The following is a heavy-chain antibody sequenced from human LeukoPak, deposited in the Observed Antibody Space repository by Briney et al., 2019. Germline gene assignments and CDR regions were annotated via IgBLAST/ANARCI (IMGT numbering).Heavy chain of an antibody. CDR2: ISGSGGST. CDR1: GFAFSSYA. CDR3: YSTMAPRYGMDV. V-gene: IGHV3-23*01. Sequence: GGSLRLSCAASGFAFSSYAMSWVRQAPGKGLEWVSAISGSGGSTYYADSVKGRFTISRDNSKNTLYLQMNSLRAEDTAVYYCYSTMAPRYGMDVWGQGTTVTVSS. J-gene: IGHJ6*02. D-gene: IGHD4/OR15-4a*01.